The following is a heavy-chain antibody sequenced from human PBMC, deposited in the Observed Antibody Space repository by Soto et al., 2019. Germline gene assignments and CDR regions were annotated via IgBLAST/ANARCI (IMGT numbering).Heavy chain of an antibody. D-gene: IGHD3-22*01. CDR2: INAGNGNT. V-gene: IGHV1-3*01. Sequence: ASVKVSCKASRYTFSRYAIHWVRQAPGQRLEWMGWINAGNGNTKYSQKFQDRVTITRDTSASTVYMELNSLKSEDTAVYYCARDSYDSSGYYNWFDPWGQGTLVTVSS. J-gene: IGHJ5*02. CDR1: RYTFSRYA. CDR3: ARDSYDSSGYYNWFDP.